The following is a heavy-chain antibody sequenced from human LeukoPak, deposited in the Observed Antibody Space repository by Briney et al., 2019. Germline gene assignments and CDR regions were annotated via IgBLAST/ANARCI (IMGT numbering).Heavy chain of an antibody. CDR2: IRTKAKGGAT. J-gene: IGHJ4*02. D-gene: IGHD4-17*01. Sequence: PGGSLRLSCTTSGFTFGDYPMNGVRQGPGKGLEWVGIIRTKAKGGATDYAASVKGRFTISRDDSKGTAYLQMDSLKSEDTAVYFCSRDLGTTETGEDYWGQGTLVTVSS. CDR1: GFTFGDYP. CDR3: SRDLGTTETGEDY. V-gene: IGHV3-49*04.